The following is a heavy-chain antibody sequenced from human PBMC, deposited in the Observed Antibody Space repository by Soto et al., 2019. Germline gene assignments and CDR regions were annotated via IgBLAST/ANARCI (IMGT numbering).Heavy chain of an antibody. CDR2: IIPIFGTA. V-gene: IGHV1-69*01. J-gene: IGHJ5*02. CDR1: GGTFSSYA. CDR3: ASVTRRRRYSYDSSGYSNWFDP. Sequence: QVQLVQSGAEVKKPGSSVKVSCKASGGTFSSYAISWVRQAPGQGLEWMGGIIPIFGTANYAQKFQGRVTITADESTCTAYMELSSLRSEDTAVYYCASVTRRRRYSYDSSGYSNWFDPWGQGTLVTVSS. D-gene: IGHD3-22*01.